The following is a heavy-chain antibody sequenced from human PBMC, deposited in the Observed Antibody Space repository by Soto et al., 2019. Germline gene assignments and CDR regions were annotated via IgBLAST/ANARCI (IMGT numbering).Heavy chain of an antibody. CDR1: GGSISSYY. CDR2: IYYSGST. CDR3: ARDQFLGYYYGMDV. Sequence: SETLSLTCTVSGGSISSYYWSWIRQPPGKGLEWIGYIYYSGSTNYNPSPKSRVTISSDTDKDQFSLKLRSVTAADTAVYYCARDQFLGYYYGMDVWGQGTTVTVYS. J-gene: IGHJ6*02. V-gene: IGHV4-59*01. D-gene: IGHD2-21*01.